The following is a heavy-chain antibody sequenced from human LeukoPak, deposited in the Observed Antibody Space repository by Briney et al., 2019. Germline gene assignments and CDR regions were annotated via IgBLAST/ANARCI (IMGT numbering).Heavy chain of an antibody. V-gene: IGHV6-1*01. CDR2: AYYRSTWYN. Sequence: SQTLSLTCAISGDIVSSNSVTWNWIRQSPSRGLEWLGRAYYRSTWYNDYAVSVRGRITVNPDTSKNQFSLHLNSVTPEDTAVYYCARRLTQYDCFDPWGQGILVTVSS. CDR3: ARRLTQYDCFDP. J-gene: IGHJ5*02. CDR1: GDIVSSNSVT. D-gene: IGHD2-2*01.